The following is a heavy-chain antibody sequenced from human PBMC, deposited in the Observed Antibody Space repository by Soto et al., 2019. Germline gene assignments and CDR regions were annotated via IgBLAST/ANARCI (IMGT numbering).Heavy chain of an antibody. CDR2: ISGSGGST. D-gene: IGHD3-10*01. CDR3: ARNYYGSGSYLGPFGY. V-gene: IGHV3-23*01. Sequence: GGSLRLSCVASGFTFSSYAVSWVRQAPGEGLEWVSAISGSGGSTYYADSVKGRITISRDNSNNTLYLQMNSLRAEDTAVYYCARNYYGSGSYLGPFGYWGQGTLVTVSS. J-gene: IGHJ4*02. CDR1: GFTFSSYA.